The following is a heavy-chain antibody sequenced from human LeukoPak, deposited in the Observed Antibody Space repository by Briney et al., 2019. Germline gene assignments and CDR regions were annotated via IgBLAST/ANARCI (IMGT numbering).Heavy chain of an antibody. CDR2: INPNSGGT. CDR3: ARGVQYYYDSSGPGYYFDY. Sequence: ASVKVSCKASGYTFTGYYMHWVRQAPGQGLEWMGWINPNSGGTNYAQKSQGRVTMTRDTSISTAYMELSRLRSDDTAVYYCARGVQYYYDSSGPGYYFDYWGQGTLVTVSS. V-gene: IGHV1-2*02. D-gene: IGHD3-22*01. J-gene: IGHJ4*02. CDR1: GYTFTGYY.